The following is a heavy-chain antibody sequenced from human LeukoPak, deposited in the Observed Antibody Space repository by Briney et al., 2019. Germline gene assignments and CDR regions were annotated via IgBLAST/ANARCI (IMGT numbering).Heavy chain of an antibody. V-gene: IGHV1-18*01. CDR2: ISAYNGNT. CDR3: ARDGALRRAFDI. Sequence: ASVKVSCKASGYTFNNYDINWVRQAPGQGLEWMGWISAYNGNTNYAQKLQGRVTMTTDTSTSTAYMELRSLRSDDTAVYYCARDGALRRAFDIWGQGTMVTVSS. J-gene: IGHJ3*02. CDR1: GYTFNNYD. D-gene: IGHD4-17*01.